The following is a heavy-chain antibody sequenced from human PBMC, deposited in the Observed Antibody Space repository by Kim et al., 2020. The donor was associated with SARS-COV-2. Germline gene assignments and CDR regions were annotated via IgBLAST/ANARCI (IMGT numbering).Heavy chain of an antibody. Sequence: GESLKISCKGSGYSFTSYWISWVRQMPGKGLEWMGRIDPSDSYTNYSPSFQGHVTISADKSISTAYLQWSSLKASDTAMYYCATSPDYYDSSELQLENYYFDYWGQGTLVTVSS. J-gene: IGHJ4*02. D-gene: IGHD3-22*01. CDR3: ATSPDYYDSSELQLENYYFDY. CDR2: IDPSDSYT. V-gene: IGHV5-10-1*01. CDR1: GYSFTSYW.